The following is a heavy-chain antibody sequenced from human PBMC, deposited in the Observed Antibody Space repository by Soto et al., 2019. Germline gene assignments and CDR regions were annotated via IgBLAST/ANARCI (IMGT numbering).Heavy chain of an antibody. Sequence: TLSLTCTVSGGSLSSGGYYWSWIRQPPGKALEWLALIYWDDDKRYSPSLKNRLTITKDTSKNQVVLTMTTMDPVDTATYYCAHRGNYYDTSGYYFDYWRQGTPVPVSS. CDR2: IYWDDDK. D-gene: IGHD3-22*01. V-gene: IGHV2-5*08. J-gene: IGHJ4*02. CDR3: AHRGNYYDTSGYYFDY. CDR1: GGSLSSGGYY.